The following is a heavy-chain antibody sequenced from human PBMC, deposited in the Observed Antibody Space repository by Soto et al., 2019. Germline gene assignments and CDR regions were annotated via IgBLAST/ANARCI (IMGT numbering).Heavy chain of an antibody. D-gene: IGHD3-10*01. V-gene: IGHV3-48*02. CDR2: ISSSSSTI. Sequence: GGSLRLSCAASGFTFSSYSMNWVRQAPGKGLEWVSYISSSSSTIYYADSVKGRFTISRDNAKNSLYLQMNSLRDEDTAVYYCARGVPPPIRGVISSGFDYWGQGTLVTVSS. CDR3: ARGVPPPIRGVISSGFDY. CDR1: GFTFSSYS. J-gene: IGHJ4*02.